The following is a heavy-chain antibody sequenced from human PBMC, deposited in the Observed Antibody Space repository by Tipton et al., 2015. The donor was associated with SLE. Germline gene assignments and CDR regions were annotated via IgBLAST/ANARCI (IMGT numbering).Heavy chain of an antibody. J-gene: IGHJ6*02. D-gene: IGHD3-16*01. CDR2: ISGSGGTR. V-gene: IGHV3-48*03. CDR1: GFTFSSFD. CDR3: ARDGGAGMDV. Sequence: SLRLSCAASGFTFSSFDMNWVRQAPGKGLDWVSYISGSGGTRYYADSVKGRFTISRDNAKKSLYLQMNSLRAEDTAVYFCARDGGAGMDVWGHGTTVTVSS.